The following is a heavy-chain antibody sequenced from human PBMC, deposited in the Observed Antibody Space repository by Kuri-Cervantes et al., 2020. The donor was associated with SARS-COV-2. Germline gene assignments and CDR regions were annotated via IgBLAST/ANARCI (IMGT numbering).Heavy chain of an antibody. D-gene: IGHD2-15*01. J-gene: IGHJ6*02. CDR2: IKCDGSEK. CDR1: GFTFSRYW. CDR3: ARDPVVVAAADWDGMDV. Sequence: GESLKISCAASGFTFSRYWMHWVCQAPEKGLEWVADIKCDGSEKYYVDSVKGRFTISRDNSKNTLYLQMNSLRAEDTAVYYCARDPVVVAAADWDGMDVWGQGTTVTVSS. V-gene: IGHV3-52*01.